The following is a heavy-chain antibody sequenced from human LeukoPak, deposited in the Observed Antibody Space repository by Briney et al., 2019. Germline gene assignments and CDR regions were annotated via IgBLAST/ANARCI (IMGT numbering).Heavy chain of an antibody. J-gene: IGHJ4*02. CDR1: GFTFSSYG. V-gene: IGHV3-30*02. D-gene: IGHD3-3*01. CDR2: IRYDGSNK. CDR3: AKDRPRDFWSGYSLFDY. Sequence: GGSLRLSCAASGFTFSSYGMHWVRQAPGKGLEWVAFIRYDGSNKYYADSVKGRFTISRDNSKNTLYLQMNSLRAEDTAVYYCAKDRPRDFWSGYSLFDYWGQGTLVTVSS.